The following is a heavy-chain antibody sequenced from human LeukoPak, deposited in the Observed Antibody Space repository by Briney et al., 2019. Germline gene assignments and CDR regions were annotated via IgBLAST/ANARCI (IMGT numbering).Heavy chain of an antibody. CDR3: ARETDSTLFDY. CDR1: RFTFSSYG. V-gene: IGHV3-30*02. D-gene: IGHD2-2*01. Sequence: GGSLRLSCAASRFTFSSYGMHWVRQAPGKGLEWVSFIRYDGSNEYYADSVRGRFTISRDNARDSLYLQMNSLRVEDTAVYYCARETDSTLFDYWGQGTLVTVSS. CDR2: IRYDGSNE. J-gene: IGHJ4*02.